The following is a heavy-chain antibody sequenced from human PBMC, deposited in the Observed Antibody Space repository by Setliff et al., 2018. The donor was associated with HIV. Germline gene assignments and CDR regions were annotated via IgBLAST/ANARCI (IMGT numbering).Heavy chain of an antibody. Sequence: ASVKVSCKASGYTFSRYAMNWVRQAPGQSLEWMGWINAGNGYTKYPQKFQGRVTITSDTLASTAYMELWSLRSEDTVMYYCARVPYCSGGSCYRNYVDYWGPGTLVTVSS. CDR1: GYTFSRYA. V-gene: IGHV1-3*01. CDR2: INAGNGYT. CDR3: ARVPYCSGGSCYRNYVDY. J-gene: IGHJ4*02. D-gene: IGHD2-15*01.